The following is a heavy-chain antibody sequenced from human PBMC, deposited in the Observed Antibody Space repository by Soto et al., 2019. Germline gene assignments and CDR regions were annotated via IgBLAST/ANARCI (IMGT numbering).Heavy chain of an antibody. CDR1: GDTFTDYY. CDR2: VNPSGGHT. Sequence: QVQLVQSGAEVKKPGASVKVSCKASGDTFTDYYIHWVRQAPGQGLEWMGTVNPSGGHTTYAQHFLGRMSMTRDTSTSTLYMELTSLTSEDTAVYYCARGGHVVVVTAALDFWGQGTLVTVSS. J-gene: IGHJ4*02. D-gene: IGHD2-21*02. V-gene: IGHV1-46*01. CDR3: ARGGHVVVVTAALDF.